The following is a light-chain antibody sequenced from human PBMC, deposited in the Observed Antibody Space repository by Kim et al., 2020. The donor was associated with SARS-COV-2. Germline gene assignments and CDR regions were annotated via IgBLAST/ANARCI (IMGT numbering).Light chain of an antibody. CDR2: DAS. Sequence: EIILTQSPGTLSLSPGERATLSCRASQSVSIYLAWYQQKPGQAPRLLINDASHRATGIPARFSGSGSGTDFTLTISSLEPEDFAVYYCQQRSDWPLTFGGGTKVDIK. CDR1: QSVSIY. CDR3: QQRSDWPLT. V-gene: IGKV3-11*01. J-gene: IGKJ4*01.